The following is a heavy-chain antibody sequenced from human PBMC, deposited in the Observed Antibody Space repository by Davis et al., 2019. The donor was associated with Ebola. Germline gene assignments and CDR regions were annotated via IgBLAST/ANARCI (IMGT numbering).Heavy chain of an antibody. CDR3: ARLYSRRQIYYGMDV. Sequence: GESLKISCKGSGYSFTSYWIGWVRQMPGKGLEWMGNIYPGDSDTKYSPSFQGQVTISADKSISTAYLQWSSLKASDTAMYYCARLYSRRQIYYGMDVWGQGTTVTVSS. CDR2: IYPGDSDT. CDR1: GYSFTSYW. D-gene: IGHD6-13*01. J-gene: IGHJ6*02. V-gene: IGHV5-51*01.